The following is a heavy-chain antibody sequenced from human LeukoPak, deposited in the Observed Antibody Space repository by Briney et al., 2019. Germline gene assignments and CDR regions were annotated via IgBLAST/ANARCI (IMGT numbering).Heavy chain of an antibody. D-gene: IGHD2-15*01. Sequence: ASVKVSCKASGYTLTSYGISWVRQAPGQGLEWMGWISANNGNTNYAQKLQGRVTMTTDTSTSTFYMDLRSLRSDGTAMYYCARDLGYCSRASCYYWFDPWGQGTLVTVSS. CDR1: GYTLTSYG. CDR3: ARDLGYCSRASCYYWFDP. CDR2: ISANNGNT. V-gene: IGHV1-18*04. J-gene: IGHJ5*02.